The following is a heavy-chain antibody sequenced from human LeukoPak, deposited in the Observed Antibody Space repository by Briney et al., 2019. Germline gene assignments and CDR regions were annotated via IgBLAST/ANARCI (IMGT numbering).Heavy chain of an antibody. CDR1: GFTVSSNY. CDR2: IYSGGST. Sequence: PGGSLRLSCAASGFTVSSNYMSWVRQAPGKGLEWVSVIYSGGSTYYADSVKGRFTTSRHNSKNTLYLQMNSLRAEDTAVYYCARDMIVVVNPEDYYYYGMDVWGQGTTVTVSS. D-gene: IGHD3-22*01. V-gene: IGHV3-53*04. CDR3: ARDMIVVVNPEDYYYYGMDV. J-gene: IGHJ6*02.